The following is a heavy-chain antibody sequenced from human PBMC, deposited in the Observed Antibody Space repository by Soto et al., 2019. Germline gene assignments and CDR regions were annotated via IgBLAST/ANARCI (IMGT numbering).Heavy chain of an antibody. Sequence: QVTLKESGPVLVKPTETLTLTCTVSGFSLRNARMGVSWIRQPPGKALEWLAHILSSDEKSYNTSLKGRDTLSKDTSKSQVVLTMTYVDPVDTATYFCARMLAVNYYYDYVDVWGEGTTVTVSS. CDR2: ILSSDEK. V-gene: IGHV2-26*01. CDR1: GFSLRNARMG. J-gene: IGHJ6*03. D-gene: IGHD3-22*01. CDR3: ARMLAVNYYYDYVDV.